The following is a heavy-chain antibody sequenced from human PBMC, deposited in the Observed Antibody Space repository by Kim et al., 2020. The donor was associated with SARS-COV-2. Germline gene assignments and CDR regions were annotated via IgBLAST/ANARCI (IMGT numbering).Heavy chain of an antibody. V-gene: IGHV7-4-1*02. CDR3: ARSTAVAEGYFDN. D-gene: IGHD6-19*01. CDR1: GYAFTTYA. J-gene: IGHJ4*02. CDR2: INTTTGNP. Sequence: ASVKVSCKTSGYAFTTYALNWVRQAPGQGLDYMGWINTTTGNPTYVRGFTGRYVFSLDTSITTAYLQISSLQPEDTGIYYCARSTAVAEGYFDNWGQGTL.